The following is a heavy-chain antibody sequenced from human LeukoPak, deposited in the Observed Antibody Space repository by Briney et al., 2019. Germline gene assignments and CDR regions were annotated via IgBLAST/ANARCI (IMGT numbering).Heavy chain of an antibody. V-gene: IGHV1-2*02. J-gene: IGHJ4*02. CDR1: GYRFTDYY. CDR3: ARTSDYYNYFFDY. CDR2: INPNGGST. D-gene: IGHD4-11*01. Sequence: GASVKVSCKASGYRFTDYYVHWVRQAPGQGLEWMAWINPNGGSTNYAQKFQGRVTMTRDTSISTADMELSNLSSDDTAVCYCARTSDYYNYFFDYWGQGTPVTVSS.